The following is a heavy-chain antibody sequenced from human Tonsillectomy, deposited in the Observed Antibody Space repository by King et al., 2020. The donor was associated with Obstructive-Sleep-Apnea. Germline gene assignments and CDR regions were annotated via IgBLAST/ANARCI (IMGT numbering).Heavy chain of an antibody. CDR1: GGSISGSSYY. CDR2: IYDNGRT. D-gene: IGHD1-1*01. V-gene: IGHV4-39*01. J-gene: IGHJ5*02. CDR3: APEAGTTGARFFDP. Sequence: QLQESGPGLVKPSETLSLTCTVSGGSISGSSYYRGWIRQPPGKGLEWIAGIYDNGRTYYSPSLNNRVSMSVDTSRNQFSLKLNSLTAADTAVYYCAPEAGTTGARFFDPWGQGTLVTVSS.